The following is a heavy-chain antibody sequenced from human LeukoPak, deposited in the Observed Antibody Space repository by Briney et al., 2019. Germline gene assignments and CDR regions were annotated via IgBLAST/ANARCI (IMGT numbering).Heavy chain of an antibody. Sequence: ASVKVSCKASGYIFTTYGISWVRQAPGQGLEWMGWISPYNGNTNYAQKLQGRVTMTEDTSTDTAYLELSSLRSEDTAIYYCTANLISIFGVGYWGQGTLVTVSS. D-gene: IGHD3-3*01. J-gene: IGHJ4*02. CDR2: ISPYNGNT. CDR1: GYIFTTYG. CDR3: TANLISIFGVGY. V-gene: IGHV1-18*01.